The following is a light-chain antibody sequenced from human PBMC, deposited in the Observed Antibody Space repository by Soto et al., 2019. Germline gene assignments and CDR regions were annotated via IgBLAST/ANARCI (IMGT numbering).Light chain of an antibody. CDR1: TIDVGRYNY. J-gene: IGLJ1*01. CDR3: NSYTSSSTYV. CDR2: DVS. Sequence: QSVLTQPASVSGSPGQSITISCTGTTIDVGRYNYVSWYQQHPGKAPKLIIYDVSNRPSGVSNRFSGSKSGNTASLTISGLQAEDEADYYCNSYTSSSTYVFGTGTKVTV. V-gene: IGLV2-14*01.